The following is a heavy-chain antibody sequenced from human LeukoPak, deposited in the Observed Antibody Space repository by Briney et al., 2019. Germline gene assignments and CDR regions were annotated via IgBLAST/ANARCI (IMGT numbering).Heavy chain of an antibody. D-gene: IGHD4-23*01. CDR3: AMLLYGGKSRANWFDT. Sequence: GESLKISCKGSGYSFTSYWIVWVRQMPEKGLEWMGIIYPGDSDTRYSPSFQGQVTISADKSISTAYLQWSSLKASDTAMYYCAMLLYGGKSRANWFDTWGQGTLVTVSS. CDR2: IYPGDSDT. CDR1: GYSFTSYW. V-gene: IGHV5-51*01. J-gene: IGHJ5*02.